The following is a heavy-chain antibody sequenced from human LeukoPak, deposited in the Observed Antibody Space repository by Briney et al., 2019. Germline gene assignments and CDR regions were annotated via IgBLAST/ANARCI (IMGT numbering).Heavy chain of an antibody. CDR3: ARLSGYGLHYYYHMDV. CDR1: GGSINSSPYY. Sequence: SETLSLTCTVSGGSINSSPYYWGWIRQPPGKGLEWIGNIYYSGSTYYNPSLKSRVTISVDTSKNQFSLKLSSVTAADTAVYYCARLSGYGLHYYYHMDVWGKGTTVTVSS. D-gene: IGHD5-12*01. CDR2: IYYSGST. J-gene: IGHJ6*03. V-gene: IGHV4-39*07.